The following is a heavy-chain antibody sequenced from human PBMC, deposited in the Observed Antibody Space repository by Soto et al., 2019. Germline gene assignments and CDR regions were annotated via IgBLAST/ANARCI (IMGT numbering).Heavy chain of an antibody. CDR2: ISYDGSNK. CDR3: ARDRHDGLDY. J-gene: IGHJ4*02. CDR1: GFTFSSYA. V-gene: IGHV3-30-3*01. Sequence: GGSLRLSCAASGFTFSSYAMHWVRQAPGKGLEWVAVISYDGSNKYYADSVKGRFTISRDNSKNTLYLQMNSLRAEDTAVYYCARDRHDGLDYWGQGTLVTVSS.